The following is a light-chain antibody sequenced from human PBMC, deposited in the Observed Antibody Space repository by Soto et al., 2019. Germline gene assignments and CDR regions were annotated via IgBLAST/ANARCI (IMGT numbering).Light chain of an antibody. V-gene: IGKV1-39*01. CDR2: AAS. J-gene: IGKJ4*01. CDR3: QQSYSDPPT. Sequence: DIPMTQSPSSLSAAVGDIVTVTCRASQTISTNLNWYQQKPGQAPNLLISAASSLQSGVPSKFSGSGSGTEVTLTISTLQPEDFANYYCQQSYSDPPTFGGGTKVEI. CDR1: QTISTN.